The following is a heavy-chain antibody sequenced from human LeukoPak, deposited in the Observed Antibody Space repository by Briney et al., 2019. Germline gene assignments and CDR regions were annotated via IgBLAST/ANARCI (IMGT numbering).Heavy chain of an antibody. J-gene: IGHJ4*02. D-gene: IGHD5-18*01. V-gene: IGHV3-30*18. CDR1: GFTFSSYG. CDR3: AKVPTRGYSYGWVDY. CDR2: ISYDGSNK. Sequence: PGGSLRLSCAASGFTFSSYGMHWVRQAPGKGLEWVAVISYDGSNKYYADSVKGRFTISRDNSKNTLYLQMNSLRAEDTAVYYCAKVPTRGYSYGWVDYWGQGTLVTVSS.